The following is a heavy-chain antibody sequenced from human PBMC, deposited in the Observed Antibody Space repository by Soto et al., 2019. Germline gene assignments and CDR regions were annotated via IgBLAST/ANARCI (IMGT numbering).Heavy chain of an antibody. CDR3: ARSSSITIFGVVIRESSFDY. V-gene: IGHV5-51*01. Sequence: PGESLKISCKGSGYSFTSYWIGWVRQMPGKGLEWMGVIYPGDSDTRYSPSFQGQVTISADKSISTAYLQWSSLKASDTAMYYCARSSSITIFGVVIRESSFDYWGKGTLFTVSS. CDR1: GYSFTSYW. J-gene: IGHJ4*02. D-gene: IGHD3-3*01. CDR2: IYPGDSDT.